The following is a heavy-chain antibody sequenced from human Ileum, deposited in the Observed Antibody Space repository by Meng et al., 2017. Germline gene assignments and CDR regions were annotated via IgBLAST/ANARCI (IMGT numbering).Heavy chain of an antibody. Sequence: QVQLQESVPGLVRPSETLSLICTGSGGSVSTSEYQWGWIRQPPGKGLEWIGYAGTNYNPSLKSRVTISVDTSKRQFSLKLTSVTAADTAVYYCARDHWGSLDYWGQGILVTVSS. D-gene: IGHD7-27*01. J-gene: IGHJ4*02. CDR2: AGT. V-gene: IGHV4-61*08. CDR1: GGSVSTSEYQ. CDR3: ARDHWGSLDY.